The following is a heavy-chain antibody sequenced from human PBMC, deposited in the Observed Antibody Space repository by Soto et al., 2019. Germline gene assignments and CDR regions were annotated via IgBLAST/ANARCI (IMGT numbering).Heavy chain of an antibody. CDR2: ISSSSSYT. V-gene: IGHV3-11*06. D-gene: IGHD6-19*01. CDR3: ARGGQQWLDAIDY. CDR1: GFTFSDYY. Sequence: QVQLVESGGGLVKPGGSLRLSCAASGFTFSDYYMSWIRQAPGKGLEWVSYISSSSSYTNYADSVKGRFTISRDNAKNALYLQMNSLRAEDTAVYYCARGGQQWLDAIDYWGQGTLVTVSS. J-gene: IGHJ4*02.